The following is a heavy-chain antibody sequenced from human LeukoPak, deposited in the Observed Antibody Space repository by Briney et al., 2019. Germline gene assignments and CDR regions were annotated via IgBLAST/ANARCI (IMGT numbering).Heavy chain of an antibody. CDR1: GYTFTGYY. CDR3: ARGVTGIYYYYMDI. CDR2: INPNSGDT. D-gene: IGHD3-10*01. J-gene: IGHJ6*03. V-gene: IGHV1-2*02. Sequence: ASVKVSCKASGYTFTGYYMHWVRQGPGQGLEWMGWINPNSGDTNYAQKFQGRVTMTRDTSISIAYMELSRLRSDDTAVYYCARGVTGIYYYYMDIWGKGTTVTVSS.